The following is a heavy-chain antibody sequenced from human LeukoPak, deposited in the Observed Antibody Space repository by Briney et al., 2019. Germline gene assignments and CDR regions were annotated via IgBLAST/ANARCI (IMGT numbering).Heavy chain of an antibody. J-gene: IGHJ4*02. D-gene: IGHD1-26*01. V-gene: IGHV4-38-2*01. CDR2: IYHSGST. CDR3: ARGLIVGATIGDY. Sequence: SETLSLTCAVSGYSISSGYYWGWIRQPPGKGLEWIGSIYHSGSTYYNPSLKSRVTISVDTSKNQFSLKLSSVTAADTAVYYCARGLIVGATIGDYWGQGTLVTVSS. CDR1: GYSISSGYY.